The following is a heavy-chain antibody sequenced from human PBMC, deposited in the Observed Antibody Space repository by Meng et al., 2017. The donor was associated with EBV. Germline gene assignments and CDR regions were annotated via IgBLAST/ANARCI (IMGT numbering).Heavy chain of an antibody. CDR1: GGPFRSDA. D-gene: IGHD3-10*01. CDR2: LIPMSGAP. V-gene: IGHV1-69*01. J-gene: IGHJ4*02. CDR3: ASESGRGFTPDF. Sequence: QVQVEESVAEVKRPGYLVKISCKTSGGPFRSDAVSWVRQGPGQGLEWLGGLIPMSGAPHYAQKFQDRVTITADEYTRTHYMELSSLRSDDTAMYYCASESGRGFTPDFWGQGTLVTVSS.